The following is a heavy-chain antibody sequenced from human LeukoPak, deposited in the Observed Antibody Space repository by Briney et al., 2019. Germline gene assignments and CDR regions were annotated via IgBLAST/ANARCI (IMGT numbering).Heavy chain of an antibody. V-gene: IGHV4-59*01. D-gene: IGHD3-10*01. J-gene: IGHJ3*02. CDR3: ARSGVLPNDAFDI. Sequence: SETLSLTCSVSGGSISRYYWTWIRQPPGKGLEWIGYIYYSGSTNYNPSLKSRVTISVDTSQNQFSLKLNSVTSADTAVYYCARSGVLPNDAFDIWGQGTMVTVSS. CDR2: IYYSGST. CDR1: GGSISRYY.